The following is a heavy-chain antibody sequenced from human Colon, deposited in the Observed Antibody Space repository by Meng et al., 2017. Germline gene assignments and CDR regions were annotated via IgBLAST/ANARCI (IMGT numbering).Heavy chain of an antibody. CDR1: GFTVSSNY. D-gene: IGHD3-16*01. CDR3: ARSLVGASDY. Sequence: GGSLRLSCAASGFTVSSNYMSWVRQAPGKGLEWVSVIYSGGSTYYADSVKGRFTISRDNSKNTLYLQMNSLRAEDTDVYYCARSLVGASDYWGQGTLVTVSS. J-gene: IGHJ4*02. CDR2: IYSGGST. V-gene: IGHV3-53*01.